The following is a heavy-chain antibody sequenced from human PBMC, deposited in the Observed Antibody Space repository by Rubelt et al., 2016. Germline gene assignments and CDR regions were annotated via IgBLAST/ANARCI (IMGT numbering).Heavy chain of an antibody. CDR1: GDSISNHY. CDR2: IYYGGNT. J-gene: IGHJ5*01. V-gene: IGHV4-59*11. D-gene: IGHD2-8*01. Sequence: QVQLQESGPGLVKPSETLSLTCTVSGDSISNHYWSWIRKPPSKGLEWIGYIYYGGNTVYDPSIRRRVTISVDTSKNQHSLTLKSVTAADTAMYHWARLPMGDIGEVAWFDSWGQGTPVVVSS. CDR3: ARLPMGDIGEVAWFDS.